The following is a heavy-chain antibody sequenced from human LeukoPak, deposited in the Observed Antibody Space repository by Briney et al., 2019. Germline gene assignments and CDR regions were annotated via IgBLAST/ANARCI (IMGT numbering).Heavy chain of an antibody. CDR3: ARCAVRRPAFITMVRGIGCGNFDY. V-gene: IGHV3-7*01. CDR1: GFTFSSYW. Sequence: GSLRLSCAASGFTFSSYWMSWVRQAPGKGLEWVANIKQDGSEKYYVDSVKGRFTISRDNAKNSLYLQMNSLRAEDTAVYYCARCAVRRPAFITMVRGIGCGNFDYWGQGTLVTVSS. J-gene: IGHJ4*02. CDR2: IKQDGSEK. D-gene: IGHD3-10*01.